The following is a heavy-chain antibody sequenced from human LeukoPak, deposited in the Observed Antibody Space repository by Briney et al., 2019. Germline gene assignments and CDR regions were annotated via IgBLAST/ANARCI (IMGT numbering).Heavy chain of an antibody. D-gene: IGHD3-9*01. CDR3: ARSAGLRYFAPQDY. CDR1: GYTFTSYG. J-gene: IGHJ4*02. V-gene: IGHV1-18*01. CDR2: ISAYNGNT. Sequence: ASVKVSCKASGYTFTSYGISWVRQAPGQGLEWMGWISAYNGNTNYAQKLLGRVTMTTDTSTSTAYMELRSLRSDDTAAYYCARSAGLRYFAPQDYWGQGTLVTVSS.